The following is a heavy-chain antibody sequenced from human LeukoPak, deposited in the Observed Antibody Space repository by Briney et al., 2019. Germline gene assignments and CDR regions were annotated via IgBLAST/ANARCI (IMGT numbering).Heavy chain of an antibody. CDR3: ARDADREIYDY. V-gene: IGHV3-7*01. Sequence: GGSLRLSCAASGFTFSAYWMSWVRQAPGKGLEWVADIKHDGTEMYYVDSVKGRFTISRDNAKNSLFLQMNSLRGEDTAVYYCARDADREIYDYWGQGTLVTVPS. CDR1: GFTFSAYW. CDR2: IKHDGTEM. J-gene: IGHJ4*02. D-gene: IGHD3-10*01.